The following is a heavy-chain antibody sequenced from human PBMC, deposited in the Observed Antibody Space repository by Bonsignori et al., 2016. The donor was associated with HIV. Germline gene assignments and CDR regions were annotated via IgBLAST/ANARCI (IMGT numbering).Heavy chain of an antibody. CDR3: ARGVHDYSYYFDY. J-gene: IGHJ4*02. V-gene: IGHV4-61*02. CDR2: VYTSGST. D-gene: IGHD4-11*01. CDR1: GGSITSGGYY. Sequence: QVQLQESGPGLVKPSQTLSLICAVSGGSITSGGYYWSWIRQPAGEGLEWIGRVYTSGSTTYNPSLKSRVTISIDTSQNQFSLELSSVTAADTAVYYCARGVHDYSYYFDYWAREPWSPSPQ.